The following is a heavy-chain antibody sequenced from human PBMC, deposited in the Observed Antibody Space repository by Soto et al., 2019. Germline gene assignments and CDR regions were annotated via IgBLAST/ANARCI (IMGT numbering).Heavy chain of an antibody. Sequence: GGSLRLSCAASGFTFSSYAMSWVRQAPGKGLEWVSAISGSGGSTYYADSVKGRFTISRDNSKNTLYRQMNSLRAEDTAVYYCAKDRSKVGAELDYWGQGTLVTVSS. J-gene: IGHJ4*02. V-gene: IGHV3-23*01. D-gene: IGHD1-26*01. CDR3: AKDRSKVGAELDY. CDR1: GFTFSSYA. CDR2: ISGSGGST.